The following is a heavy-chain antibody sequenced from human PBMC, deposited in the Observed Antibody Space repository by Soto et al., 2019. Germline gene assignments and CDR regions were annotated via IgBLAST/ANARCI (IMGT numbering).Heavy chain of an antibody. CDR1: GFTFSSYS. V-gene: IGHV3-21*01. Sequence: GGSLRLSCAASGFTFSSYSMNWVRQAPGKGLEWVSSISSSSSYIYYADSVKGRFTISRDNAKNSLYLQMNSLRAEDTAVYYCARPITIFGVVTYESWFDPWGQGTLVTVSS. J-gene: IGHJ5*02. CDR2: ISSSSSYI. D-gene: IGHD3-3*01. CDR3: ARPITIFGVVTYESWFDP.